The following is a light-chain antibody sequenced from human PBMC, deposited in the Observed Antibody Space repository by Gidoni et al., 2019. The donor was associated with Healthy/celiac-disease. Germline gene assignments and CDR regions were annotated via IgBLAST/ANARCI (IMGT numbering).Light chain of an antibody. CDR1: QDISNY. V-gene: IGKV1-33*01. CDR3: QQYDTLYT. J-gene: IGKJ2*01. Sequence: QMTQSPSSLSASVGDRVTITCPASQDISNYLNCYQQKPGKAPKLLIYDASNLETEVPSRFRGSGSETDFTFTIGSLQPEDIATYYCQQYDTLYTFGHGTKLEIK. CDR2: DAS.